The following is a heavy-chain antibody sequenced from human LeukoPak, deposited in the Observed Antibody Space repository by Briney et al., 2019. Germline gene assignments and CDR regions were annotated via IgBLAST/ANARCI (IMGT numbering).Heavy chain of an antibody. CDR1: GYTFTSYA. D-gene: IGHD6-13*01. CDR3: ARGGSSSWYYYYYYYMDV. CDR2: TIPIFGTA. Sequence: GASVKVSCKASGYTFTSYAISWVRQAPGQGLEWMGGTIPIFGTANYAQKFQGRVTMTRNTSISTAYMELSSLRSEDTAVYYCARGGSSSWYYYYYYYMDVWGKGTTVTISS. V-gene: IGHV1-69*05. J-gene: IGHJ6*03.